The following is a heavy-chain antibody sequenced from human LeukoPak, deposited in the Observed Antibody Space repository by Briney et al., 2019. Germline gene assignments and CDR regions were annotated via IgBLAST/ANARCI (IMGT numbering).Heavy chain of an antibody. CDR3: ARDTYYYDSSGYPSWDY. Sequence: ASVKVSCKASGYTFTGYYMHWVRQAPGQGLEWMGWINPNSGGTNYAQKFQGRVTMTRDTSISTAYMELSRLRSDDTAVYYCARDTYYYDSSGYPSWDYWGQGTLVTVSS. V-gene: IGHV1-2*02. J-gene: IGHJ4*02. CDR2: INPNSGGT. D-gene: IGHD3-22*01. CDR1: GYTFTGYY.